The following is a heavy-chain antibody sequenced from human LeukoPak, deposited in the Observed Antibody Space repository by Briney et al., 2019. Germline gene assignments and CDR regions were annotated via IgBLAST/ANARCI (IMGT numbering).Heavy chain of an antibody. CDR2: TYYKSKWYN. D-gene: IGHD3-16*01. Sequence: SQTLSLTCAISGDSVSSNSAAWSWIRQSPSRGLEWLGRTYYKSKWYNDYAVSVKSRITINPDTSKNQFSLQLHSVTAEDTAVHYCARGIWGSPTYFDYWGQGTLVTVSS. CDR3: ARGIWGSPTYFDY. J-gene: IGHJ4*02. V-gene: IGHV6-1*01. CDR1: GDSVSSNSAA.